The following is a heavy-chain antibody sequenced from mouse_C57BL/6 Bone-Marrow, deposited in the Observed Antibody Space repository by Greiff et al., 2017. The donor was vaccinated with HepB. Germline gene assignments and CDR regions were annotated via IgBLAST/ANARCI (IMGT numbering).Heavy chain of an antibody. V-gene: IGHV5-15*01. J-gene: IGHJ4*01. CDR1: GFTFSDYG. CDR2: ISNLAYSI. D-gene: IGHD1-1*01. Sequence: EVKLVESGGGLVQPGGSLKLSCAASGFTFSDYGMAWVRQAPRKGPEWVAFISNLAYSIYYADTVTGRFTISRENAKNTLYLEMSSLRSEDTAMYYCARQSTTVSPYAMDYWGQGTSVTVSS. CDR3: ARQSTTVSPYAMDY.